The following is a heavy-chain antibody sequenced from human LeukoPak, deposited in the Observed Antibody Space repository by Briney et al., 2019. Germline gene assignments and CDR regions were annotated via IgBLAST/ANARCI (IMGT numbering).Heavy chain of an antibody. CDR1: SGSISSSNW. CDR3: AREGVLLWFGELFRTAFDI. D-gene: IGHD3-10*01. Sequence: SGTLSLTCAVSSGSISSSNWWSWVRQPPGKGLEWIGEIYHSGSTNYNPSLKSRVTISVDKSKNQFSLKLSSVTAADTAVYYCAREGVLLWFGELFRTAFDIWGQGTMVTVSS. J-gene: IGHJ3*02. V-gene: IGHV4-4*02. CDR2: IYHSGST.